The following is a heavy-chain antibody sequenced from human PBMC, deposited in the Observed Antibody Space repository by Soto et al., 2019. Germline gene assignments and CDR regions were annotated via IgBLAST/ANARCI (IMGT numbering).Heavy chain of an antibody. Sequence: ASVKVSCKTSGYSFTDYKLHWVRQAPGQGLEWMGWVDPNGGGSNSAQKFQGSVTMTWDTSITTAYLDLTRLTTNDTATYFCARRRYFDTLLDPWGQGTLVTVSS. D-gene: IGHD3-9*01. CDR3: ARRRYFDTLLDP. V-gene: IGHV1-2*04. CDR2: VDPNGGGS. CDR1: GYSFTDYK. J-gene: IGHJ5*02.